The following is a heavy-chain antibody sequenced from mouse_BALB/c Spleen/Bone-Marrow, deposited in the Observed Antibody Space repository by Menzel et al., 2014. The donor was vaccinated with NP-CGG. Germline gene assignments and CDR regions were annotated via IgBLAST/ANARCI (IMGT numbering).Heavy chain of an antibody. D-gene: IGHD1-2*01. CDR3: ATYDGYYFGG. V-gene: IGHV3-8*02. Sequence: EVKLQESGPSLVKPSQTLSLTCSVSGDSITSGYWNWIRKFPGNKLEYMGYISYSGSTYYNPSLKSRISITRDTSKNHYCLQLNSVTAEDSATYYCATYDGYYFGGWGQGTTLAVSS. CDR1: GDSITSGY. J-gene: IGHJ2*01. CDR2: ISYSGST.